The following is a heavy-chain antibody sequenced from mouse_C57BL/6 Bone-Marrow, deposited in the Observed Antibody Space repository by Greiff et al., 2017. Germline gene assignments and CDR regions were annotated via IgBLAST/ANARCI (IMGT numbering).Heavy chain of an antibody. Sequence: VQLQRSGAGLVKQGASVRLSCTASGFNIKDYYMHWVKRRTERGLEWIGRIDPEDGETKYAPKFQGKATITADTSSNTAYLQLSSLTSEDTAVYYCARALRSWFAYWGQGTLVTVSA. D-gene: IGHD1-1*01. J-gene: IGHJ3*01. CDR3: ARALRSWFAY. CDR2: IDPEDGET. CDR1: GFNIKDYY. V-gene: IGHV14-2*01.